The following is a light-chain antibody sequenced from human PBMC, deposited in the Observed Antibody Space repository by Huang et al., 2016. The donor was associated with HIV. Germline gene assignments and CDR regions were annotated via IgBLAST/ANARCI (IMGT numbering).Light chain of an antibody. CDR3: MQALQTPYT. J-gene: IGKJ2*01. CDR1: QSLLHSNGYNY. Sequence: DILMTQSPLSLPVTPGEPASISCRSSQSLLHSNGYNYLDWYLQKPGQSPQLLIYLGSNRASGVPDRFSGSGSGTDFTLKISRVGAEDVGVYYCMQALQTPYTFGQGTKLEIK. V-gene: IGKV2-28*01. CDR2: LGS.